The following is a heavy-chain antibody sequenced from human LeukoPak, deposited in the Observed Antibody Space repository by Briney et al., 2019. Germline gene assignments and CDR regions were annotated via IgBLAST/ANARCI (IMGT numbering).Heavy chain of an antibody. V-gene: IGHV3-33*01. CDR1: GITFSSYG. J-gene: IGHJ4*02. D-gene: IGHD3-22*01. CDR3: ARAGYYDSSGYGFDY. Sequence: GGSLRLSCAASGITFSSYGMHWVRQAPGKGLEWVALIWYDGSNKYYADSVKGRFTISRDNSKNTLYLQMNSLRAEDTAVYYCARAGYYDSSGYGFDYWGQGTLVTVSS. CDR2: IWYDGSNK.